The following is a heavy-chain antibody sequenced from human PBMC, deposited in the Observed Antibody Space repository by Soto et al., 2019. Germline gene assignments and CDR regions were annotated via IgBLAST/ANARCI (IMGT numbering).Heavy chain of an antibody. J-gene: IGHJ3*02. CDR2: IKSKTDGGTT. V-gene: IGHV3-15*01. D-gene: IGHD1-26*01. CDR3: TTDRVVGATIAFDI. Sequence: GSLRLSCAASGFTFSNAWMSWVRQAPGKGLEWVGRIKSKTDGGTTDYAAPVKGRFTISRDDSKNTLYLQMNSLKTEDTAVYYCTTDRVVGATIAFDIWGQGTMVTVSS. CDR1: GFTFSNAW.